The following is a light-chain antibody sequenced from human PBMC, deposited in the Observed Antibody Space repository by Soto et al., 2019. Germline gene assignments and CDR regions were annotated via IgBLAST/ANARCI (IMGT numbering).Light chain of an antibody. Sequence: DIQMTQSPSSLSASVGDRVTITCQASQDISNYLNWYQQKPGKAPKLLIYDASNLEAGVPSRFSGSGSGTDFTITISILQPEDIATYYCQQYDNLQFTFGPGTKVDIK. CDR1: QDISNY. CDR3: QQYDNLQFT. CDR2: DAS. J-gene: IGKJ3*01. V-gene: IGKV1-33*01.